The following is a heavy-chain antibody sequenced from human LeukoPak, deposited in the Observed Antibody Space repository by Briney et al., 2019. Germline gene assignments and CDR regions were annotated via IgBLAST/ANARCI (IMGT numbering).Heavy chain of an antibody. D-gene: IGHD3-22*01. CDR1: GFTFSSYW. CDR3: ARDLYRIVVVPHYFDY. CDR2: IKPDGSEK. J-gene: IGHJ4*02. Sequence: GGSLRLSCAASGFTFSSYWMSRVRQAPGKGLEWVANIKPDGSEKYYVDSVKGRFTISRDNAKNSLYLQMNSLRAEDTAVYYCARDLYRIVVVPHYFDYWGQGTLVTVSS. V-gene: IGHV3-7*01.